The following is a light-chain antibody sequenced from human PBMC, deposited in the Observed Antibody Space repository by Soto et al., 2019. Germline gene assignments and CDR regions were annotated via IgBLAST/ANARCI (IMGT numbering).Light chain of an antibody. CDR2: EGT. Sequence: QSVLTQPASVSGSPGQSITVSCAGTSSDVGGYNLVSWYQQHPGKAPKLIIYEGTERPSGISPRFSGSKSGNTASLTISGLQAEDEADYYCSSYISSSIYVFGSGTKATV. CDR1: SSDVGGYNL. CDR3: SSYISSSIYV. J-gene: IGLJ1*01. V-gene: IGLV2-23*01.